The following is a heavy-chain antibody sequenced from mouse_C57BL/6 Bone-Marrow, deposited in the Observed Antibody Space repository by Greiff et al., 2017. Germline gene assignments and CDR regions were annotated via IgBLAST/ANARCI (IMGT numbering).Heavy chain of an antibody. D-gene: IGHD2-3*01. J-gene: IGHJ2*01. V-gene: IGHV5-9*01. CDR2: ISGGGGNT. CDR3: ARQKSDGYFYFDY. CDR1: GFTFSSYT. Sequence: EVQLVESGGGLVKPGGSLKLSCAASGFTFSSYTMSWVRQTPEKRLEWVATISGGGGNTYYPDSVKGRFTISRDNAKNTLYLQMSSLRSEDTALYYCARQKSDGYFYFDYWGQGTTLTVSS.